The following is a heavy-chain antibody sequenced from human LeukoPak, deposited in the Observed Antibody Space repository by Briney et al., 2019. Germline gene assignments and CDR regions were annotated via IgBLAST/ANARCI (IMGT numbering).Heavy chain of an antibody. CDR2: ISGSGGST. CDR3: AKDPQSRYCVSTSCYGPVWFDP. CDR1: GGSISSGGYY. V-gene: IGHV3-23*01. J-gene: IGHJ5*02. D-gene: IGHD2-2*01. Sequence: LSLTCTVSGGSISSGGYYWSWIRQAPGKGLEWVSAISGSGGSTYYADSVKGRFTISRDNSKNTLYLQMNSLRAEDTAVYYCAKDPQSRYCVSTSCYGPVWFDPWGQGTLVTVSS.